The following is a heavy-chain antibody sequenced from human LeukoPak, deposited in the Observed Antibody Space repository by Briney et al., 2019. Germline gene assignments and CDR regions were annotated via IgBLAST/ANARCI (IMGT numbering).Heavy chain of an antibody. Sequence: PSQTLSLTCTVSGGSISSGSYYRSWIRQPAGKGLEWIGRIYTSGSTNYNPSLKSRVTISVDTSKNQFSLKLSSVTAADTAVYYCASAPDCSSTSCYTYHYGMDVWGQGTTVTVSS. CDR2: IYTSGST. V-gene: IGHV4-61*02. CDR3: ASAPDCSSTSCYTYHYGMDV. D-gene: IGHD2-2*02. J-gene: IGHJ6*02. CDR1: GGSISSGSYY.